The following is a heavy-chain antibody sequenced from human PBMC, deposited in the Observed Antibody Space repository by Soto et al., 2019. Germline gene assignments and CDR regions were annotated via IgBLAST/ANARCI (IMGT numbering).Heavy chain of an antibody. CDR2: INESGST. J-gene: IGHJ4*02. Sequence: QVQLQQWGAGLVKPXETLSLSCAVYGQSFSGHSWAWIRQPPGKGLEWIGEINESGSTYYNPSLKSRVTISTDTSKNQFSLKLSSVSAADTAAYFCARGSGIVALPGELEDVKYDYWGQGTLVNVSS. CDR3: ARGSGIVALPGELEDVKYDY. D-gene: IGHD1-1*01. V-gene: IGHV4-34*01. CDR1: GQSFSGHS.